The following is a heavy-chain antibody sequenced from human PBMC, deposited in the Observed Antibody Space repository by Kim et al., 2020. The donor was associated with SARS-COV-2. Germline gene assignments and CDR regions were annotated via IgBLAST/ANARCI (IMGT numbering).Heavy chain of an antibody. J-gene: IGHJ4*02. D-gene: IGHD6-19*01. CDR1: GFTFSSYW. V-gene: IGHV3-7*03. Sequence: GGSLRLSCAASGFTFSSYWMSWVRQAPGKGLERVANIKQDGSEKYYVDSVKGRFTISRDNAKNSLYLQMNSLRAEDTAVYYCAREGLAVADLFDYWGQGTLVTVSS. CDR2: IKQDGSEK. CDR3: AREGLAVADLFDY.